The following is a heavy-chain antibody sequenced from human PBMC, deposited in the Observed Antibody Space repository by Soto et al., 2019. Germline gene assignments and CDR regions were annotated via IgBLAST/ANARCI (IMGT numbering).Heavy chain of an antibody. CDR1: GFTFSSYS. Sequence: GGSLRLSCAASGFTFSSYSMNWVRQAPGKGLEWVSSISSSSSYIYYADSVKGRFTISRDNAKNSLYLQMNSLRAEDTAVYYCARDFVSSSFQYYYYMDVWGKGTTVTVSS. D-gene: IGHD6-13*01. CDR3: ARDFVSSSFQYYYYMDV. CDR2: ISSSSSYI. V-gene: IGHV3-21*01. J-gene: IGHJ6*03.